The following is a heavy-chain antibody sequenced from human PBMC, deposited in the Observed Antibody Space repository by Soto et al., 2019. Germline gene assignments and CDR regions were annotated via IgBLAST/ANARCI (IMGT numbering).Heavy chain of an antibody. Sequence: QEQLQESGPGLVKPSETLSLTCTVSGDSMSGYYWSWIRQSPGRRLEWIGYIFHSGTTNYNPSLKSRLSMSVDASKNQFSLRVTSVTAVDTAIYYCARLSFGDQGNYWGQGTLVTVSS. J-gene: IGHJ4*02. CDR2: IFHSGTT. CDR1: GDSMSGYY. CDR3: ARLSFGDQGNY. D-gene: IGHD2-21*02. V-gene: IGHV4-59*01.